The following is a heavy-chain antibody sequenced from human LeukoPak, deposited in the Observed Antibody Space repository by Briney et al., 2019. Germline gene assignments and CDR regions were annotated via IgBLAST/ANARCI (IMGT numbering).Heavy chain of an antibody. CDR3: AKCGGVVPAYFDY. Sequence: GGSLRLSYAPDGCTFSMNAMSSVRQAPGKGLEWVSTFSGSGGTTYYGDSVKGRFTISRDNSKNTLYLQMNSLRAEDTAVYYCAKCGGVVPAYFDYWGQGTLVTVSS. CDR2: FSGSGGTT. D-gene: IGHD2-2*01. CDR1: GCTFSMNA. V-gene: IGHV3-23*01. J-gene: IGHJ4*02.